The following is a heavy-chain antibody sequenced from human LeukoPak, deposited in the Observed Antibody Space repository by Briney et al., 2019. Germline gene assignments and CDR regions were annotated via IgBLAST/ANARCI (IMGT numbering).Heavy chain of an antibody. Sequence: GGSLRLSCAASGYTFSDYSLNWVRQVPGKGLEWVSSISSSGTYIYYADSVKGRLTISRDNAKDSLFLQMNSLRAENTAVYYCVSGNDPDYVWATNRLHSFDIWGEGTMVTVSS. V-gene: IGHV3-21*01. CDR3: VSGNDPDYVWATNRLHSFDI. CDR2: ISSSGTYI. CDR1: GYTFSDYS. J-gene: IGHJ3*02. D-gene: IGHD3-16*02.